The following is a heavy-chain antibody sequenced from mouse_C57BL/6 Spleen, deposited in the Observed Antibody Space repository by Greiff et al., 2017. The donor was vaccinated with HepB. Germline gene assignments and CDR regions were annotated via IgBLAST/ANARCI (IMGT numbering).Heavy chain of an antibody. D-gene: IGHD2-4*01. V-gene: IGHV5-17*01. Sequence: EVKLVESGGGLVKPGGSLKLSCAASGFTFSDYGMHWVRQAPEKGLEWVAYISSGSSTIYYADTVKGRFTISRDNAKNTLFLQMTSLRSEDTAMYYCAKGDYDRDYYAMDYWGQGTSVTVSS. J-gene: IGHJ4*01. CDR3: AKGDYDRDYYAMDY. CDR2: ISSGSSTI. CDR1: GFTFSDYG.